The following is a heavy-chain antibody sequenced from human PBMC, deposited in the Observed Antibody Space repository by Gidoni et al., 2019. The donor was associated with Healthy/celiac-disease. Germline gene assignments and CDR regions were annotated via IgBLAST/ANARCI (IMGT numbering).Heavy chain of an antibody. Sequence: EVQLVESGGGLVKPGGSLRLSCAASGFTFSNSWMSWVRQAPGKGLEWVGRIKSKTDGGTTDYAAPVKGRFTISRDDSKNTLYLQMNSLKTEDTAVYYCTTAAGGYVWLWGFDPWGQGTLVTVSS. V-gene: IGHV3-15*01. J-gene: IGHJ5*02. CDR3: TTAAGGYVWLWGFDP. CDR2: IKSKTDGGTT. D-gene: IGHD5-12*01. CDR1: GFTFSNSW.